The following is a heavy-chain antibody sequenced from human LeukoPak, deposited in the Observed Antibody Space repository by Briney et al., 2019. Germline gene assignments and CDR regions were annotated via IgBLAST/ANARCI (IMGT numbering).Heavy chain of an antibody. D-gene: IGHD3-16*01. J-gene: IGHJ3*02. CDR1: GYTFTGYY. CDR2: VNPNSGGT. V-gene: IGHV1-2*02. Sequence: ASVKVSCKASGYTFTGYYMHWVRQAPGQGLEWMGWVNPNSGGTNYAQKFQGRVTMTRDTSISTAYMELSRVRSDDTAVYYCGREGGDAFDIWGQGTMVTVSS. CDR3: GREGGDAFDI.